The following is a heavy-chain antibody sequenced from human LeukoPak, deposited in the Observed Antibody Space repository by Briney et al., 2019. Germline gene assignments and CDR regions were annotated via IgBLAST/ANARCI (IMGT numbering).Heavy chain of an antibody. CDR1: GYTFTSYA. CDR2: ISVYNGNT. Sequence: ASVKVSCKASGYTFTSYAISWLRQAPDQGLEWMGWISVYNGNTNYAQKLQGRVTMTTDTSTSTAYTELRSLRSDDTVVYYCARDLYYSDSSGRIDRYFAYWGQRTLVTVSS. CDR3: ARDLYYSDSSGRIDRYFAY. D-gene: IGHD3-22*01. J-gene: IGHJ4*02. V-gene: IGHV1-18*01.